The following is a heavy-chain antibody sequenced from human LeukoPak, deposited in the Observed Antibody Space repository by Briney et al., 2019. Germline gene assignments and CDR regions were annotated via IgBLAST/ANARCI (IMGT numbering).Heavy chain of an antibody. Sequence: SETLSLTCTVSGGSISRYYWSSIRQPAGKGLEWIGRIYTSGSTNYNPSLKSRVTISVDKSKNQFSLKLSSVTAADTAVYYCARGGRGLGALFDYWGQGTLVTVSS. CDR1: GGSISRYY. J-gene: IGHJ4*02. D-gene: IGHD3/OR15-3a*01. V-gene: IGHV4-4*07. CDR3: ARGGRGLGALFDY. CDR2: IYTSGST.